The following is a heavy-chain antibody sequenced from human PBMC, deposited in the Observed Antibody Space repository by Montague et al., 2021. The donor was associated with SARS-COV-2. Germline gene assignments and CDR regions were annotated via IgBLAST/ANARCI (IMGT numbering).Heavy chain of an antibody. J-gene: IGHJ4*02. D-gene: IGHD6-13*01. Sequence: IYYSGSTNYNPSLKSRVTISLDTSKNQFSLKLTSVTAADTAVYYCARVSLAAAATRSDYWCQGTLFTVSS. CDR2: IYYSGST. CDR3: ARVSLAAAATRSDY. V-gene: IGHV4-59*01.